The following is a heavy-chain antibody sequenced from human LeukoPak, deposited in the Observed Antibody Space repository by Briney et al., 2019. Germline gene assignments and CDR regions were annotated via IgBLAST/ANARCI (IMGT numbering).Heavy chain of an antibody. D-gene: IGHD2-15*01. J-gene: IGHJ6*02. CDR2: IWYDGSNK. Sequence: GGSLRLSCAASGFTFSSYGKHWVRQAPGKGLEWVAVIWYDGSNKYYADSVKGRFTISRDNSKNTLYLQMNSLRAEDTAVYYCARDSNADIVGYGMDVWGQGTTVTVSS. CDR3: ARDSNADIVGYGMDV. CDR1: GFTFSSYG. V-gene: IGHV3-33*01.